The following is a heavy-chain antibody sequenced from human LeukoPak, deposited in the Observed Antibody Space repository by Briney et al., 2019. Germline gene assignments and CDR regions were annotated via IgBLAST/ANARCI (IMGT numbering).Heavy chain of an antibody. CDR1: GFTFDDYA. V-gene: IGHV3-43*02. CDR3: AATSNYYYYYMDV. D-gene: IGHD6-6*01. J-gene: IGHJ6*03. CDR2: ISGDGGST. Sequence: GGSLRLSCAASGFTFDDYAMLWVRQAPGKGLEWVSLISGDGGSTYYADSVKGRFTISRDNSKNSLYLQMNSLRTEDTALYYCAATSNYYYYYMDVWGKGTTVTVSS.